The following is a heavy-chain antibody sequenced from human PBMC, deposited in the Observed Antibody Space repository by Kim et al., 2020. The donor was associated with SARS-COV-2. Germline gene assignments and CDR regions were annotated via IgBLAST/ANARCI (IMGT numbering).Heavy chain of an antibody. V-gene: IGHV4-59*08. CDR3: ARRWDGPSDNWFDP. CDR2: IYYSGST. D-gene: IGHD1-26*01. J-gene: IGHJ5*02. Sequence: SETLSLTCTVSGGSISSYYWSWIRQPPGKGLEWIGYIYYSGSTNYNPSLKSRVTISVDTSKNQFSLKLSSVTAADTAVYYCARRWDGPSDNWFDPWGQGTLVTVSS. CDR1: GGSISSYY.